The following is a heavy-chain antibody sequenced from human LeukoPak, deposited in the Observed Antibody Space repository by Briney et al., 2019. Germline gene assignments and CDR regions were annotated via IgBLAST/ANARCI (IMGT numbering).Heavy chain of an antibody. V-gene: IGHV7-4-1*02. CDR2: INTNTGNP. CDR3: ARLEGIVATTGLGY. Sequence: ASVKVSCKASGYAFTSYAMNWVRQAPGQGLEWMGWINTNTGNPTYAQGFTGRFVFSLDTSVSTAYLQISSLKAEDTAVYYCARLEGIVATTGLGYWGQGTLVTVSS. D-gene: IGHD5-12*01. J-gene: IGHJ4*02. CDR1: GYAFTSYA.